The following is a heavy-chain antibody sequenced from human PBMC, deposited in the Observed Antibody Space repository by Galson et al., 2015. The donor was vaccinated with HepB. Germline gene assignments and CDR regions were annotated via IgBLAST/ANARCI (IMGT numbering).Heavy chain of an antibody. V-gene: IGHV3-21*01. CDR1: GFTFSSYS. J-gene: IGHJ4*02. D-gene: IGHD2-2*01. Sequence: SLRLSCAASGFTFSSYSMNWVRQAPGKGLEWVSSISSSSSYIYYADSVKGRFTISRDNAKNSLYLQMNSLRAEDTAVYYCARGQSLIVVVPAASPVSDYWGQGTLVTVSS. CDR3: ARGQSLIVVVPAASPVSDY. CDR2: ISSSSSYI.